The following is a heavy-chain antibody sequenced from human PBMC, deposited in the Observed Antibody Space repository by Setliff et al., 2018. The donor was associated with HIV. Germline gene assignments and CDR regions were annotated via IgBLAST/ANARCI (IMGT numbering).Heavy chain of an antibody. CDR3: ARDPYPYFDYGDWYFDL. J-gene: IGHJ2*01. Sequence: LRLSCAASGFTFSTYWMSWVRQAPGKGLEWVANIKQDGSEKFYVDSVKGRFTISRGNAKNSLYLQMNSLRAEDTAVYYCARDPYPYFDYGDWYFDLWGRGTLVTVSS. CDR2: IKQDGSEK. D-gene: IGHD4-17*01. V-gene: IGHV3-7*01. CDR1: GFTFSTYW.